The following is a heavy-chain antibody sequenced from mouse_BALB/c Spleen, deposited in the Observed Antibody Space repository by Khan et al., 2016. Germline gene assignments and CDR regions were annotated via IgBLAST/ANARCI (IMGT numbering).Heavy chain of an antibody. CDR1: GFTFSSYG. J-gene: IGHJ4*01. CDR2: ISGGGSYT. CDR3: TRNDGSSYPDY. D-gene: IGHD1-1*01. Sequence: EVQLVESGGGLVKPGGSLKLSCAASGFTFSSYGMSWVRQTPEKRLEWVATISGGGSYTYYPDSVKGRFTISRDNAKNNLYMQMSSLRSEDTALYYCTRNDGSSYPDYWGQETSVTVSS. V-gene: IGHV5-9-2*01.